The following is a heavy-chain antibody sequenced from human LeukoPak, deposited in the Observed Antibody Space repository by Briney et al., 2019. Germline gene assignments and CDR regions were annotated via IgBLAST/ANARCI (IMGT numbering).Heavy chain of an antibody. CDR3: ARDQGVITTGSFDY. Sequence: PGGSLRLSCAVSGFTFSSYAVHWVRQAPGKGLEWVAVISYDGSNKYYADSVKGRFTISRDNSKNTLYLQMNSLRAEDTAVYYCARDQGVITTGSFDYWGQGTLVTVSS. D-gene: IGHD3-22*01. CDR2: ISYDGSNK. V-gene: IGHV3-30*04. CDR1: GFTFSSYA. J-gene: IGHJ4*02.